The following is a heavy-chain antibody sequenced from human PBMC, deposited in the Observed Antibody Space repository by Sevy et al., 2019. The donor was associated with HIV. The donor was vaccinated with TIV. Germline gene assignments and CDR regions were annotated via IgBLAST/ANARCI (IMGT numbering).Heavy chain of an antibody. CDR2: ISYDGSNK. CDR1: GFTFSSYG. D-gene: IGHD5-12*01. V-gene: IGHV3-30*18. J-gene: IGHJ4*02. Sequence: RGSLRLSCAASGFTFSSYGMHWVRQAPGKGLEWVAVISYDGSNKYYADSVKGRFTISRDNSKNTLYLQMNSLRAEDTAVYYCAKESTWTRSFDYWGQGTLVTVSS. CDR3: AKESTWTRSFDY.